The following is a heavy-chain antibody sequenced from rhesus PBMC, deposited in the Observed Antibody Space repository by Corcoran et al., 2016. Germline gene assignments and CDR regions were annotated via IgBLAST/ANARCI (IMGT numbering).Heavy chain of an antibody. D-gene: IGHD3-28*01. J-gene: IGHJ1*01. Sequence: QLQLQESGPGLVKPSETLSVTCAVSGGSISSSYWSWIRQAPGKGLEWIGYIYGSGSSTNYNPPLKGRATLSVETAKNQLSLKLSSVTAADTAVYYCASERYDSGYYGYFEFWGQGALVTVSS. V-gene: IGHV4-169*02. CDR2: IYGSGSST. CDR3: ASERYDSGYYGYFEF. CDR1: GGSISSSY.